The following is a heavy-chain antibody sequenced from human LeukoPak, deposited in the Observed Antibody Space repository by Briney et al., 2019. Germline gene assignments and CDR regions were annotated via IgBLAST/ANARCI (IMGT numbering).Heavy chain of an antibody. CDR1: GGSISSYY. CDR2: IYYSGST. V-gene: IGHV4-59*01. Sequence: SETLSLTCTVSGGSISSYYRSWIRQPPGKGLEWIGYIYYSGSTNYNPSLKSRVTISVDTSKNQFSLKLSSVTAADTAVYYCARTQLERRAKGWFDPWGQGTLVTVSS. CDR3: ARTQLERRAKGWFDP. D-gene: IGHD1-1*01. J-gene: IGHJ5*02.